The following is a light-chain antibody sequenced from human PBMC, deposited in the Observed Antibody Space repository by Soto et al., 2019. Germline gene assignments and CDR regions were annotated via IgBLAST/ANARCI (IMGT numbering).Light chain of an antibody. CDR3: SSYAGSNTHVV. CDR1: SSDVGGYNY. CDR2: EVS. V-gene: IGLV2-8*01. J-gene: IGLJ2*01. Sequence: QSALTQPPSASGSPGQSVTISCTGTSSDVGGYNYASWYQQHPGKAPKLMIYEVSKRPSGVPDRFSGSKSGNTASLTVSGLQAEDEADYYCSSYAGSNTHVVFGGGTKLTV.